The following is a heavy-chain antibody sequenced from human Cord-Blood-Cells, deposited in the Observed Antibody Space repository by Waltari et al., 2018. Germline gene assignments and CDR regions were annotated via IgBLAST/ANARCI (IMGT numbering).Heavy chain of an antibody. CDR3: ARGTIAAAGNFDY. CDR1: GYTFTGSY. Sequence: QVQLVQSGAEVKKPGASVKVSCKASGYTFTGSYMHWVLQAPGQGLEWMGRINPNSGGTNYAQKFQGRVTMTRDTSISTAYMELSRLRSDDTAVYYCARGTIAAAGNFDYWGQGTLVTVSS. J-gene: IGHJ4*02. V-gene: IGHV1-2*06. D-gene: IGHD6-13*01. CDR2: INPNSGGT.